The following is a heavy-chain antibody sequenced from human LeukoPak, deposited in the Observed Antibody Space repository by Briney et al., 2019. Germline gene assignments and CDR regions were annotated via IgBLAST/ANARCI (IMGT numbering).Heavy chain of an antibody. CDR1: GFTFRNYA. CDR3: ARCLVGAVAADL. J-gene: IGHJ2*01. V-gene: IGHV3-23*01. CDR2: ISARGDTT. Sequence: PGGSLRLSCAGPGFTFRNYAMTWVRHAPGKGLEWVSPISARGDTTNHADSVKVRFTISRDNAKNTLYLQMNSLRPEDTTVYYCARCLVGAVAADLWGRGTLVTVSS. D-gene: IGHD6-13*01.